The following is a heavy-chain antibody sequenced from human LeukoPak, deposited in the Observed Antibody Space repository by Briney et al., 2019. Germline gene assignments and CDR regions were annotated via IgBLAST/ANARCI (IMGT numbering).Heavy chain of an antibody. J-gene: IGHJ4*02. CDR3: ARFSGYYDGSGLLGGYYFDH. Sequence: GGSLRLSCTASGFTFSDYYMSWIRQAPGKGLEWVSYVSSSGIIIYDADSVKGRFTISRDNAKNSLYLQMNSLRAEDMAVYYCARFSGYYDGSGLLGGYYFDHWGQGTLVTVSS. V-gene: IGHV3-11*01. D-gene: IGHD3-22*01. CDR1: GFTFSDYY. CDR2: VSSSGIII.